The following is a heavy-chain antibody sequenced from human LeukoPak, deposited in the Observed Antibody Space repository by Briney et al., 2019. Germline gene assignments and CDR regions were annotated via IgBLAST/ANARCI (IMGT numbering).Heavy chain of an antibody. CDR2: ISGSGGST. J-gene: IGHJ4*02. V-gene: IGHV3-23*01. CDR1: GFTFSSYA. Sequence: GGSLRLSCAASGFTFSSYAMSWVRQAPGKGLERVSAISGSGGSTYYADSVKGRFTISRDNSKNTLYLQMNSLRAEDTAVYYCAKDLTYYYDSSGYLEYWGQGTLVTVSS. CDR3: AKDLTYYYDSSGYLEY. D-gene: IGHD3-22*01.